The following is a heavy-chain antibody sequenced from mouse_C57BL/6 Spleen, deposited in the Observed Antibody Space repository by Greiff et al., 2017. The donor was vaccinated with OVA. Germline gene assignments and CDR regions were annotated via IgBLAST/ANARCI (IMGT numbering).Heavy chain of an antibody. CDR2: ISSGGSTI. J-gene: IGHJ4*01. CDR3: ARPTCDYDMDY. CDR1: GFTFSDYG. Sequence: EVHLVESGGGLVKPGGSLKLSCAASGFTFSDYGMHWVRQAPEKGLEWVAYISSGGSTIYYADKVKGRFTISRDNAKNTLFLQMTSLRSEDTAMYYCARPTCDYDMDYWGQGTSVTVSS. V-gene: IGHV5-17*01. D-gene: IGHD2-4*01.